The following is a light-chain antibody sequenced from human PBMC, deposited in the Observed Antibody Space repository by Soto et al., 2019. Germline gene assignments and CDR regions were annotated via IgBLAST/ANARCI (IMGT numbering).Light chain of an antibody. CDR1: YSDIGGYKH. Sequence: QSALTQPASVSASPGQSITISCIGTYSDIGGYKHVSWYQQHPGKAPKLIIYDASSRPSGISNRFSASKSANTASLTISGLQADDEADYYCSSYTSSTSLLIFGAGTKLTVL. J-gene: IGLJ1*01. V-gene: IGLV2-14*03. CDR2: DAS. CDR3: SSYTSSTSLLI.